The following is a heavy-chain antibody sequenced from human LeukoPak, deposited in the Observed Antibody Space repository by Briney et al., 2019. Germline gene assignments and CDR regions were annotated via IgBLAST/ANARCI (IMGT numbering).Heavy chain of an antibody. D-gene: IGHD1-26*01. J-gene: IGHJ4*02. Sequence: GGSLRLSCAASGFTFSSYSMKWVRQVPGKGLEWVSYISTTSSTIYDADSVRGRFTISRDNAKNSLYLQMNSLRDEDTAVYYCARDRGSGTYHFDYWGQGTLVTVSS. CDR2: ISTTSSTI. CDR3: ARDRGSGTYHFDY. CDR1: GFTFSSYS. V-gene: IGHV3-48*02.